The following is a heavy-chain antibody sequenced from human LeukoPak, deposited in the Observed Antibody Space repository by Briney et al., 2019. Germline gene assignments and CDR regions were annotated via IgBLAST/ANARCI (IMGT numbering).Heavy chain of an antibody. V-gene: IGHV3-33*06. J-gene: IGHJ4*02. Sequence: GRSLRLSCAASGFTFSSYGMHWVRQAPGKGLEWEAVRWYDGSNKYYADSVKGRFTISRDNSKNRLYLQMNSMRDEDTAVYYCAKGGRLGSYFVYWGQGTLVTVSS. D-gene: IGHD3-16*01. CDR2: RWYDGSNK. CDR1: GFTFSSYG. CDR3: AKGGRLGSYFVY.